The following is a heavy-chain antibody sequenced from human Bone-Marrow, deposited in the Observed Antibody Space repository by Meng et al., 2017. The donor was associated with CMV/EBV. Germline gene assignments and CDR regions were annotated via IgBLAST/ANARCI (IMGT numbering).Heavy chain of an antibody. J-gene: IGHJ4*02. CDR2: ISSSGSTI. Sequence: GESLKISCAASGFTFSDYYMSWIRQAPGKGLEWVSYISSSGSTIYYADSVKGRFTISRDNAKNSLYLQMNSLRAEDTAVYYCARSDDDYSPTDYWGQGTLVTVSS. D-gene: IGHD4-11*01. V-gene: IGHV3-11*01. CDR3: ARSDDDYSPTDY. CDR1: GFTFSDYY.